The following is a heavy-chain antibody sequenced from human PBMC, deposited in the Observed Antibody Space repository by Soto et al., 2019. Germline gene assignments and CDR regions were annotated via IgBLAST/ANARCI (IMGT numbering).Heavy chain of an antibody. J-gene: IGHJ5*02. CDR3: ARDRNWVDP. CDR1: GYTFTSYD. V-gene: IGHV1-18*01. CDR2: MSTSNGNT. Sequence: QVQLVQSGAEVKKPGASVKVSCKASGYTFTSYDISWVRQAPGQGLEWMGWMSTSNGNTNYAQKLQGRVTMPTDTSTSKANMELRSLRPDDTAVYFCARDRNWVDPWGQGTLVTVS.